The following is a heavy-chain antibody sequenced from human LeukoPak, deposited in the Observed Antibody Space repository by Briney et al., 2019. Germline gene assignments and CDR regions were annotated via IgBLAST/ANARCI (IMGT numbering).Heavy chain of an antibody. Sequence: SETLSLTCTVSGGSISSYYWSWIRQPPGKGLEWIGYIYYSGSTYYNPSLKSRVTISVDTSKNQFSLKLSSVTAADTAVYYCARGIAGATGVYFGYWGQGTLVTVSS. D-gene: IGHD1-26*01. CDR3: ARGIAGATGVYFGY. V-gene: IGHV4-30-4*01. J-gene: IGHJ4*02. CDR2: IYYSGST. CDR1: GGSISSYY.